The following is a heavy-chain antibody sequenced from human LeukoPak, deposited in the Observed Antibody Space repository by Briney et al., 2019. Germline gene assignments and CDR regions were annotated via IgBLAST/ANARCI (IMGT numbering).Heavy chain of an antibody. CDR3: ARSALWFGESGWFDP. CDR1: GGSISSSNW. V-gene: IGHV4-4*02. CDR2: IYHSGST. Sequence: SETLSLTCAVSGGSISSSNWWSWVRQPPGKGLEWIGEIYHSGSTNYNPSLKSRVTISVDKSKNQFSLKLSSVTAADTAVYYCARSALWFGESGWFDPWGQGTLVTVSS. D-gene: IGHD3-10*01. J-gene: IGHJ5*02.